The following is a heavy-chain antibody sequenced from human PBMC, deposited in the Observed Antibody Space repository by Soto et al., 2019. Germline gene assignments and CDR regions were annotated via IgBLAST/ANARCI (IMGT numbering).Heavy chain of an antibody. CDR3: ARVRGGGGDCLDY. Sequence: VTVSCKASGYTFTSYAMHWVRQAPGQRLEWMGWINAGNGNTKYSQKFQGRVTITRDTSASTAYMELSSLRSEDTAVYYCARVRGGGGDCLDYWGQGTLVTVSS. CDR1: GYTFTSYA. J-gene: IGHJ4*02. D-gene: IGHD2-21*01. V-gene: IGHV1-3*01. CDR2: INAGNGNT.